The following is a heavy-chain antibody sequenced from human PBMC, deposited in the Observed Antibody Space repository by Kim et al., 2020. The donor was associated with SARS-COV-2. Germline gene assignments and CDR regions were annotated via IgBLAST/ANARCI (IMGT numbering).Heavy chain of an antibody. D-gene: IGHD3-10*01. V-gene: IGHV3-23*01. Sequence: FTISRDNSKNTLYLQMNSLRAEDAAVYYCAKGRGITMVRGVIMVTGGFDYWGQGTLVTVSS. CDR3: AKGRGITMVRGVIMVTGGFDY. J-gene: IGHJ4*02.